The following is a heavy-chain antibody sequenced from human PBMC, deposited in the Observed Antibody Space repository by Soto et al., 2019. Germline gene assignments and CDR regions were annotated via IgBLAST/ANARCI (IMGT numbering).Heavy chain of an antibody. J-gene: IGHJ4*02. D-gene: IGHD3-22*01. CDR2: IKSKTDGGTT. Sequence: LRLSCAASGFTFSNAWMSWVRQAPGKGLDWVGRIKSKTDGGTTDYAAPVKGRLTISRDDSKNTLYLQMNSLKTEDTAVYYCTTEIDYYDSSGYYYESLSDYCGQGNLVTVSS. V-gene: IGHV3-15*01. CDR3: TTEIDYYDSSGYYYESLSDY. CDR1: GFTFSNAW.